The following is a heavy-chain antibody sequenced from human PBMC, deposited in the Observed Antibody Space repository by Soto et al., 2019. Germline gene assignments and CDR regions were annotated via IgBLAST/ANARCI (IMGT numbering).Heavy chain of an antibody. Sequence: PGGSLRLSCAAAGFAFNGYGMGWVRQTPGKGLEWVSAITGSGSDTYYLDSVKGRFTISRDNSKNTLFLQVNSLRAEDTAIYYCAKLGSSAWSPHYYFDYWGQGTLVTVSS. J-gene: IGHJ4*02. CDR1: GFAFNGYG. CDR3: AKLGSSAWSPHYYFDY. CDR2: ITGSGSDT. D-gene: IGHD3-10*01. V-gene: IGHV3-23*01.